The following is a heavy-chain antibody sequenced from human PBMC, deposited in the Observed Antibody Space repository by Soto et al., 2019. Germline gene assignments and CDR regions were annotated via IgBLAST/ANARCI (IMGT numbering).Heavy chain of an antibody. D-gene: IGHD7-27*01. Sequence: EVQLLESGGGLVQPGGSLRLSCAASGFTFRNYAMSWVRQAPGKGLEWVSSIHGAGGDSYYADSVKGRFTVSRDDSRETLYRQMGSLRVDDTGVYYCAKGGVSRNWVWDWFDSWGQGTLVTVAS. V-gene: IGHV3-23*01. J-gene: IGHJ5*01. CDR3: AKGGVSRNWVWDWFDS. CDR2: IHGAGGDS. CDR1: GFTFRNYA.